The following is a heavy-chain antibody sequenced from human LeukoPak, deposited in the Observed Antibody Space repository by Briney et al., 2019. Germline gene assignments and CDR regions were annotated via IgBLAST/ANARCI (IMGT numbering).Heavy chain of an antibody. Sequence: SETLSLTCTVSGDSIRTSSSYWGWIRQPPGKGLEWIGYIYYSGSTNYNPSLKSRVTISVDTSKNQFSLKLSSVTAADTAVYYCAREGYSGYGSFDYWGQGTLVTVSS. D-gene: IGHD5-12*01. CDR3: AREGYSGYGSFDY. V-gene: IGHV4-61*01. CDR2: IYYSGST. J-gene: IGHJ4*02. CDR1: GDSIRTSSSY.